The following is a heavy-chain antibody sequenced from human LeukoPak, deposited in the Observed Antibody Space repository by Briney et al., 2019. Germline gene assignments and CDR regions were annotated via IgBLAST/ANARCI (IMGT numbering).Heavy chain of an antibody. CDR2: IWYDGSNK. J-gene: IGHJ2*01. CDR3: ARVHGDYLAYWYFDL. V-gene: IGHV3-33*01. Sequence: GRSLRLSCAASGFTFSSYGMHWVRQAPGKGLEWVAVIWYDGSNKYYADSVKGRFTISRDNSKNTLYLQMNSLRAEDTAVYYCARVHGDYLAYWYFDLWGRGTLVTVSS. CDR1: GFTFSSYG. D-gene: IGHD4-17*01.